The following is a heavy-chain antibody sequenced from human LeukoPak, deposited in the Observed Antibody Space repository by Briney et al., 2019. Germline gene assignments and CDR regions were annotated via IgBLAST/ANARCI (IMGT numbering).Heavy chain of an antibody. CDR3: ARPSAAVMEFDY. Sequence: GGSLRLSCAASGFTFSSYWMSWVRQAPGKGLEWVANIKQDGSEKYYVDSVKGRFTISRDNAKNSRYLQMNSPRAEDTAVYYCARPSAAVMEFDYWGQGTLVTVSS. V-gene: IGHV3-7*01. D-gene: IGHD6-25*01. CDR2: IKQDGSEK. J-gene: IGHJ4*02. CDR1: GFTFSSYW.